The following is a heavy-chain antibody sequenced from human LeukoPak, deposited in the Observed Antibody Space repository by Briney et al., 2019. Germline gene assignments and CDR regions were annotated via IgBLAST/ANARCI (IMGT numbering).Heavy chain of an antibody. Sequence: PSETLSLSCAVYVGTFSGYFWSWVRQPPGQGLEWIGEINHSRSTNYNPSLKSRVTISLDASKSQFSLKLSSVTAADTAVYYCARRIGYSSAWPHWYFDLWGRGTLVTVSS. CDR3: ARRIGYSSAWPHWYFDL. CDR1: VGTFSGYF. D-gene: IGHD6-19*01. V-gene: IGHV4-34*01. J-gene: IGHJ2*01. CDR2: INHSRST.